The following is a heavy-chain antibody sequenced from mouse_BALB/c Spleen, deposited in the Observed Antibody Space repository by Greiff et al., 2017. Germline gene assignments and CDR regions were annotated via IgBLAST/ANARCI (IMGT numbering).Heavy chain of an antibody. CDR1: GYTFSSYW. V-gene: IGHV1-9*01. D-gene: IGHD2-3*01. CDR3: ARWVYDGYYGG. Sequence: QVQLQQSGAELMKPGASVKISCKATGYTFSSYWIEWVKQRPGHGLEWIGEILPGSGSTNYNEKFKGKATFTADTSSNTAYMQLSSLTSEDSAVYYCARWVYDGYYGGWGQGTTLTVSS. CDR2: ILPGSGST. J-gene: IGHJ2*01.